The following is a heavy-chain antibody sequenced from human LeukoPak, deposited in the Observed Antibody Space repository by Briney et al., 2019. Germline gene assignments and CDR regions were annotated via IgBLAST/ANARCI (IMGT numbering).Heavy chain of an antibody. CDR2: IYSGGST. CDR1: GFTVSSNY. CDR3: ASPYCSGGSCYPGDDAFDI. J-gene: IGHJ3*02. Sequence: GGSLRLSCAASGFTVSSNYMSWVRQAPGKGLEWVSVIYSGGSTYYADSVKGRFTISRDNSKNTPYLQMNSLRAEDTAVYYCASPYCSGGSCYPGDDAFDIWGQGTMVTVSS. D-gene: IGHD2-15*01. V-gene: IGHV3-53*01.